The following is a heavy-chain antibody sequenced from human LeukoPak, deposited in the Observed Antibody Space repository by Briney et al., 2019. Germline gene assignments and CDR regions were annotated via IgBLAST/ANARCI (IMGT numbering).Heavy chain of an antibody. D-gene: IGHD5-24*01. CDR2: ITHSGST. V-gene: IGHV4-34*01. CDR3: ARLRAHAYNYGFDY. CDR1: GGSFSGYY. J-gene: IGHJ4*02. Sequence: SETLSLTCAVYGGSFSGYYWSWIRQPPGKGLEWIGEITHSGSTTHNPSLKSRFTISVDTSKNQFSLKLSSVTAADTAVYFCARLRAHAYNYGFDYWGQGALVTVSS.